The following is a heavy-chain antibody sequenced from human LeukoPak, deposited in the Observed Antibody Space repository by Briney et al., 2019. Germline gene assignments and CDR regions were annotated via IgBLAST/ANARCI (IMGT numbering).Heavy chain of an antibody. J-gene: IGHJ6*03. V-gene: IGHV3-48*04. CDR1: GFTFSSYS. CDR2: ISSSGSTI. D-gene: IGHD3-16*01. CDR3: AREFGPLYYYYYMDV. Sequence: PGGSLRLSCAASGFTFSSYSMNWVRQAPGKGLEWVSYISSSGSTIYYADSVKGRFTISRDNAKNSLYLQMNSLRAEDTAVYYCAREFGPLYYYYYMDVWGKGTTVTVSS.